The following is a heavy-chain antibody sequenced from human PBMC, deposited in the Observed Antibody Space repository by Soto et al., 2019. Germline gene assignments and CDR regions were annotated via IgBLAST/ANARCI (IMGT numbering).Heavy chain of an antibody. J-gene: IGHJ4*02. D-gene: IGHD3-22*01. CDR3: ARDPGDDYYDSSGFDY. V-gene: IGHV3-21*01. Sequence: GGSLRLSCAASGFTFSSYSMNWVRQAPGKGLEWVSSISSSSSYIYYADSVKGRFTISRDNAKNSLYLQMNSLRAEDTAVYYCARDPGDDYYDSSGFDYWGQGPLVTVSS. CDR2: ISSSSSYI. CDR1: GFTFSSYS.